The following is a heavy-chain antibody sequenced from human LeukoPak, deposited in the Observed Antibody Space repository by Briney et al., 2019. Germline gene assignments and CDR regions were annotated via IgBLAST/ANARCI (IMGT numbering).Heavy chain of an antibody. CDR1: GGSISSSSYY. CDR2: IYYSGST. D-gene: IGHD5-18*01. CDR3: ARESFDRQLWQTAHYYFDY. V-gene: IGHV4-39*07. Sequence: PSETLSLTCTVSGGSISSSSYYWGWIRQPPGKGLEWIGSIYYSGSTYYNPSLKSRVTISVDTSKNQFSLKLSSVTAADTAVYYCARESFDRQLWQTAHYYFDYWGQGTLVTVSS. J-gene: IGHJ4*02.